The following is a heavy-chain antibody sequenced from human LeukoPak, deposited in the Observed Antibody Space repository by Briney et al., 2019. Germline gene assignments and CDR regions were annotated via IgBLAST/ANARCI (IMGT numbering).Heavy chain of an antibody. Sequence: GGSLRLSCAASGFAFSRSGMHWVRQAPGKGLEWVAVVWYDGSNKHYADSVKGRFTISRDNSNNTLYLQMNSLRAEDTAVYYCAKGLLFTIIVVVNADAFDIWGQGTMVTVTS. CDR2: VWYDGSNK. D-gene: IGHD3-22*01. CDR1: GFAFSRSG. CDR3: AKGLLFTIIVVVNADAFDI. J-gene: IGHJ3*02. V-gene: IGHV3-33*06.